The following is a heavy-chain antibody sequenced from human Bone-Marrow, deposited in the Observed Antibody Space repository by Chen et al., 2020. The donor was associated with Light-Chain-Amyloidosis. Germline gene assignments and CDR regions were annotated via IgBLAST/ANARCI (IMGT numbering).Heavy chain of an antibody. CDR1: GYTFTSYG. D-gene: IGHD2-15*01. CDR2: ISSNNGKK. CDR3: GWDLGGCSRGSYVL. J-gene: IGHJ4*02. V-gene: IGHV1-18*04. Sequence: QVQLVQSGIEVKRPGASVIVSCKASGYTFTSYGISWVRQAPGQGLEWMGWISSNNGKKDIGQKFRGRVTITPNTATGTAYVELRRVRPADPAVYYCGWDLGGCSRGSYVLWGEGALLPVSS.